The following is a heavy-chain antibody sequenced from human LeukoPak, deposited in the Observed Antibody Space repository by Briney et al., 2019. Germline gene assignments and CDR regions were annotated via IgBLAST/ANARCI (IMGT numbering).Heavy chain of an antibody. CDR3: ARAAHGSGSYFIFDY. V-gene: IGHV3-23*01. D-gene: IGHD3-10*01. CDR1: GFIFSRYN. Sequence: GGSLRLSCAASGFIFSRYNMNWVRQAPGKGLEWVSTIGGGGSSTYYAESVKGRFTISADNSKNTLNLQMNSLRAEDTAVYYCARAAHGSGSYFIFDYWGPGTLVTVSS. J-gene: IGHJ4*02. CDR2: IGGGGSST.